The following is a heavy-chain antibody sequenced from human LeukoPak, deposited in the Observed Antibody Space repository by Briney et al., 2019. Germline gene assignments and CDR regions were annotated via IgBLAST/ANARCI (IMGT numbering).Heavy chain of an antibody. CDR3: ARTQGTGYYYDSSGYPLY. V-gene: IGHV3-11*01. CDR1: SGSFSGYY. D-gene: IGHD3-22*01. CDR2: ISSSGSTI. Sequence: LSLTCAVYSGSFSGYYMSWIRQAPGKGLEWVSYISSSGSTIYYADSVKGRFTISRDNAKNSLYLQMNSLRAEDTAVYYCARTQGTGYYYDSSGYPLYWGQGTLVTVSS. J-gene: IGHJ4*02.